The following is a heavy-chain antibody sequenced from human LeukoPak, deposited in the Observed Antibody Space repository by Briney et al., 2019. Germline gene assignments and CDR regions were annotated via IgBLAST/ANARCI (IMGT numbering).Heavy chain of an antibody. J-gene: IGHJ4*02. CDR1: GFTFSSYA. Sequence: QPGGSLRLSCAASGFTFSSYAMSWVRQAPGKGLEWVSAISGSGASTYYADSVKGRFTISRDNSKNTLYLQMNSLRAEDTAVYYRARGKVVTGIDYWGQGTLVTVSS. V-gene: IGHV3-23*01. D-gene: IGHD2-21*02. CDR2: ISGSGAST. CDR3: ARGKVVTGIDY.